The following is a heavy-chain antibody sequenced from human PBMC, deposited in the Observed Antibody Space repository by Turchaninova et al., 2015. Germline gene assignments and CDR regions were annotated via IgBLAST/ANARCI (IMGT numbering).Heavy chain of an antibody. V-gene: IGHV4-38-2*01. CDR1: GYSIGRGYY. CDR2: IYYSGST. Sequence: QLQLQESXXXLVXXSETLSLPXAVSGYSIGRGYYWGWIRQPPGQGLEWIGSIYYSGSTYYNPSLKSRVTISVDTSKNQFSLKLSSVTAADTAMYYCARHPYYYYYMDVWGKGTTVTVSS. J-gene: IGHJ6*03. CDR3: ARHPYYYYYMDV.